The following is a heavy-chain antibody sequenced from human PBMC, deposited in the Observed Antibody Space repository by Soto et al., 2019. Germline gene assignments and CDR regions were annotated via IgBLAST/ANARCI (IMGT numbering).Heavy chain of an antibody. D-gene: IGHD4-4*01. V-gene: IGHV3-30-3*01. Sequence: QVQLVESGGGVVQPGRSLRLSCAASGFTFSSYAMHWVRQAPGKGLEWVAVISYDGSNKYYADSVKGRFTISRDNSKNALYLKMNSLRDEDTAVYYCARPLWRDDYNWGYFALWGRGTQVSVSS. CDR1: GFTFSSYA. CDR3: ARPLWRDDYNWGYFAL. CDR2: ISYDGSNK. J-gene: IGHJ2*01.